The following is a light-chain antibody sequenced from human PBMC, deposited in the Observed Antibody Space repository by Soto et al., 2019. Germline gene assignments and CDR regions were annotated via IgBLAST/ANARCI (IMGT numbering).Light chain of an antibody. V-gene: IGKV1-5*01. CDR2: DAS. CDR3: QQYSSYPYT. Sequence: EIQMTQSPSTLSASVGDRVTITSPAGQSISGWLAWYQQTPGKAPKLLIYDASSLESGVPSRFSGSGSGTEFALTISSLQPDDFATYYCQQYSSYPYTFGQGTKVDI. J-gene: IGKJ2*01. CDR1: QSISGW.